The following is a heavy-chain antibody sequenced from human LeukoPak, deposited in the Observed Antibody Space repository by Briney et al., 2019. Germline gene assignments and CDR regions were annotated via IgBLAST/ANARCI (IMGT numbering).Heavy chain of an antibody. Sequence: GGSLRLSCAASGFTFSDYYMSWIRQAPGKGLEWASYISSSGSTIYYADSVKGRFTISRDNAKNSLYLQMNSLRAEDTAVYYCARATYSSREIDYWGQGTLVTVSS. D-gene: IGHD6-13*01. V-gene: IGHV3-11*01. CDR2: ISSSGSTI. J-gene: IGHJ4*02. CDR1: GFTFSDYY. CDR3: ARATYSSREIDY.